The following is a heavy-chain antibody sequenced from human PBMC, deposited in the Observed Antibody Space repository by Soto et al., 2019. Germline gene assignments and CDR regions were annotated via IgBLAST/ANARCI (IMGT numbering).Heavy chain of an antibody. Sequence: PGGSLRLSCAASGFTFSSYGLHWVRQAPGKGLEWVAVISYDGSNTYYADSVKGRFTISRDNSKNTLYLQMNSLRAEDTAVYYCAKDSGGFGELLWWYYYYGMDVWGQGTTVTVSS. CDR1: GFTFSSYG. J-gene: IGHJ6*02. CDR3: AKDSGGFGELLWWYYYYGMDV. V-gene: IGHV3-30*18. D-gene: IGHD3-10*01. CDR2: ISYDGSNT.